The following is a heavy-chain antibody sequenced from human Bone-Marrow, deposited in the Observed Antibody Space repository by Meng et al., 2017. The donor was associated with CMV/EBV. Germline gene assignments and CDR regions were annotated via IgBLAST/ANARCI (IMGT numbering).Heavy chain of an antibody. CDR2: IYWTDDK. CDR1: GFSLSTSGVG. J-gene: IGHJ5*02. Sequence: SGPTLVKPTQTLTLTCSFSGFSLSTSGVGVGWIRQPPGKALEWLALIYWTDDKYYSPSLKSRLAIAKDASRNQVVLTMTNVDPVDTATYYCAHEGGNYDFWSGYYRLTNWFDPWGQGTLVTVSS. V-gene: IGHV2-5*01. CDR3: AHEGGNYDFWSGYYRLTNWFDP. D-gene: IGHD3-3*01.